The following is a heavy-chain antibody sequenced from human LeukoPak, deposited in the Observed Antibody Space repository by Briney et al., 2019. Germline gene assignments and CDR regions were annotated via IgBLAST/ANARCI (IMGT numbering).Heavy chain of an antibody. CDR2: ISSSSSYI. D-gene: IGHD1-26*01. J-gene: IGHJ4*02. CDR3: ARSSSGSYLALDY. CDR1: GFTFSSYS. Sequence: GGSLRLSCAASGFTFSSYSMNWVRQAPGKGLEWVSSISSSSSYIYYADSVKGRFTISRDNAKNSLYPQMNSLRAEDTAVYYCARSSSGSYLALDYWGQGTLVTVSS. V-gene: IGHV3-21*01.